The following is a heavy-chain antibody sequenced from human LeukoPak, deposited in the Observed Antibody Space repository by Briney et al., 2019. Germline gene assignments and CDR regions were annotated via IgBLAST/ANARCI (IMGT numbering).Heavy chain of an antibody. CDR1: GGTFSSYA. CDR2: IIPIFGTA. J-gene: IGHJ3*02. V-gene: IGHV1-69*13. Sequence: SVTVSCKASGGTFSSYAISWVRQAPGQGLEWMGGIIPIFGTANYAQKFQGRVTITADESTSTAYMELSSLKSEDTAVYYCNTPKSGDGAFDIWGQGTMVTVSS. CDR3: NTPKSGDGAFDI. D-gene: IGHD1-26*01.